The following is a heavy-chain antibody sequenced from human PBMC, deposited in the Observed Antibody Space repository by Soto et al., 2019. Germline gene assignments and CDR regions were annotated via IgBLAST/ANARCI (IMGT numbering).Heavy chain of an antibody. D-gene: IGHD1-26*01. J-gene: IGHJ1*01. CDR1: GVSVTSGSHH. CDR3: GVYKAGSSGNGD. V-gene: IGHV4-61*01. Sequence: QVQVQESGPGLVKPSETLSLTCAVSGVSVTSGSHHFLWIRQPPGKGLEWIGQTGSTNYNPSLKSRISISLDTSKNQFSLKLSSVTSADTAVYYCGVYKAGSSGNGDCGQGTLVTLST. CDR2: QTGST.